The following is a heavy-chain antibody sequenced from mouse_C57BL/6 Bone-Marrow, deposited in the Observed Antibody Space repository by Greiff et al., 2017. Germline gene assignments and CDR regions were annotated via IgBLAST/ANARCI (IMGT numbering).Heavy chain of an antibody. Sequence: QVHVKQPGAELVRPGSSVKLSCKASGYTFTSYWMHWVKQRPIQGLEWIGNIDPSDSETHYNQKFKDKATLTVDKSSSTAYMQLSSLTSEDSAVYYCARFRYYYGSSLWGQGTTLTVSS. CDR3: ARFRYYYGSSL. V-gene: IGHV1-52*01. CDR2: IDPSDSET. CDR1: GYTFTSYW. D-gene: IGHD1-1*01. J-gene: IGHJ2*01.